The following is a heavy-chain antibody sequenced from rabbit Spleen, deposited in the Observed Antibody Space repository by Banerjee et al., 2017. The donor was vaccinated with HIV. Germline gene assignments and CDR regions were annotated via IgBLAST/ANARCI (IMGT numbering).Heavy chain of an antibody. CDR1: GVSFSNNQY. J-gene: IGHJ6*01. V-gene: IGHV1S45*01. CDR3: ARDTSSSFSSYGMDL. Sequence: QEQLEESGGALVKPGASLTLTCTASGVSFSNNQYMCWVRQAPGKGLEWIACIEGGSSAFSYFARWAKGRFTISKTSSTTVTLQMTSLTAADTATYFCARDTSSSFSSYGMDLWGPGTLVTVS. CDR2: IEGGSSAFS. D-gene: IGHD1-1*01.